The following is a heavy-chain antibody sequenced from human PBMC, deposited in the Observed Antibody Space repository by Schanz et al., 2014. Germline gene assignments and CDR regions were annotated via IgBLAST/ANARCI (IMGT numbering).Heavy chain of an antibody. CDR1: GFTFSDAW. D-gene: IGHD3-10*01. CDR2: ISSGGGNI. Sequence: EVQLVESGGGLVKPGGSLRLSCAASGFTFSDAWMTWVRQAPGKGLEWVSSISSGGGNISYADSLKGRFTISRDNGKNSLYLQMNSLRAEDAALYYCARDFPYVSGSYYKGFGYWGQGTLVTVSS. CDR3: ARDFPYVSGSYYKGFGY. V-gene: IGHV3-21*04. J-gene: IGHJ4*02.